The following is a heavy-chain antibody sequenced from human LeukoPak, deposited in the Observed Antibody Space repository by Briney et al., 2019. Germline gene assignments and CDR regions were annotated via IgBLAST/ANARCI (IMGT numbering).Heavy chain of an antibody. CDR1: GGTFSSYT. CDR2: IIPILGIA. Sequence: SVKVSCKASGGTFSSYTISWVRQAPGQGLEWMGRIIPILGIANYAQKLQGRVTITADKSTSTAYMELSSLRSEDTAVYYCARDPIVVVKNQQYYFDYWGQGTLVTVSS. J-gene: IGHJ4*02. CDR3: ARDPIVVVKNQQYYFDY. D-gene: IGHD2-21*01. V-gene: IGHV1-69*04.